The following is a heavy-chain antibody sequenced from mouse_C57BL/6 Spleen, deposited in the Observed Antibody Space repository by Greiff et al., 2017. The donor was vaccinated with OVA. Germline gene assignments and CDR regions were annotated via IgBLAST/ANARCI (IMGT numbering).Heavy chain of an antibody. D-gene: IGHD1-1*01. J-gene: IGHJ2*01. V-gene: IGHV5-6*01. Sequence: EVQRVESGGDLVKPGGSLKLSCAASGFTFSSYGMSWVRQTPDKRLEWVATISSGGSYTYYPDSVKGRFTISRDNAKNTLYLQMSSLKSEDTAMYYCARHPSTVVVHFDYWGQGTTLTVSS. CDR1: GFTFSSYG. CDR3: ARHPSTVVVHFDY. CDR2: ISSGGSYT.